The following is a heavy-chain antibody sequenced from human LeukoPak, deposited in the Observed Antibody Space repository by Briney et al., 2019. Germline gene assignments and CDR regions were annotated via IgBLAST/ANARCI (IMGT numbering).Heavy chain of an antibody. CDR1: GGSISSYY. J-gene: IGHJ4*02. CDR2: IYHSGST. D-gene: IGHD1-26*01. V-gene: IGHV4-59*01. CDR3: ARGRSGSYYEVARYFDY. Sequence: SETLSLTCTVSGGSISSYYWSWIRQPPGKGLEWIGYIYHSGSTNYNPSLKSRVTISVDTSKNQFSLKLSSVTAADTAVYYCARGRSGSYYEVARYFDYWGQGTLVTVSS.